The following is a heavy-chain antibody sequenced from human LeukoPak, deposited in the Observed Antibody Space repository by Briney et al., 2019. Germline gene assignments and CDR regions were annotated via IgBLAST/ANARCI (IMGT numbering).Heavy chain of an antibody. CDR3: TTDGIAVAGHF. J-gene: IGHJ4*02. CDR2: IKTKADGETT. CDR1: GFTFSNVW. D-gene: IGHD6-19*01. Sequence: PGGSLRLSCEASGFTFSNVWMNWVRQAPGKGLEWIGRIKTKADGETTEYIAPVKGRFTISRDDSKNTVYVEMNSLKAEDTAAYYCTTDGIAVAGHFWGQGTLVTVSS. V-gene: IGHV3-15*01.